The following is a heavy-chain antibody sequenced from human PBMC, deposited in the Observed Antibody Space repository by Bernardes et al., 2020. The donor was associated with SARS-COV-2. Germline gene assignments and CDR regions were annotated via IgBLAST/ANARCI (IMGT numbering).Heavy chain of an antibody. CDR3: ARDLDSSPYGMDV. J-gene: IGHJ6*02. V-gene: IGHV3-53*01. D-gene: IGHD6-6*01. Sequence: GSLRLSCAASGFTVSNNYMSWVRQAPGKGLEWVSVIYSDGDGTYYADSVKGRFTISRDNFKNTLYLQMNSLRAEDTALYHCARDLDSSPYGMDVWGQGTTVTISS. CDR2: IYSDGDGT. CDR1: GFTVSNNY.